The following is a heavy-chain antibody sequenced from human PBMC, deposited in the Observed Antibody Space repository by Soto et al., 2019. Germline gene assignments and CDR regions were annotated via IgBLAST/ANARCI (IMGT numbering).Heavy chain of an antibody. CDR1: GGSISSYY. Sequence: SETLSLTCTVSGGSISSYYGSWIRQPPGKGLEWIGYIYYSGSTNYNPSLKSRVTISVDTSKNQFSLKLSSVTAADTAVYYCARAYGDFGAEYFQHWGQGTLVTVSS. V-gene: IGHV4-59*01. D-gene: IGHD4-17*01. J-gene: IGHJ1*01. CDR2: IYYSGST. CDR3: ARAYGDFGAEYFQH.